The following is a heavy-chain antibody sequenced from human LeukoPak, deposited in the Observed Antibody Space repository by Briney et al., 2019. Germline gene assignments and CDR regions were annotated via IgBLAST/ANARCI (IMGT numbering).Heavy chain of an antibody. CDR1: GFTFSSYT. J-gene: IGHJ6*02. CDR3: AKVALARPYNYYYGMDV. V-gene: IGHV3-23*01. D-gene: IGHD2-21*01. CDR2: ISGSGGST. Sequence: GGSLRLSCAASGFTFSSYTMSWVRQAPGKGLEWVSAISGSGGSTYYADSVKGRFTISRDNSKNTLYLQMNSLRAEDTAVYYCAKVALARPYNYYYGMDVWGQGTTVTVSS.